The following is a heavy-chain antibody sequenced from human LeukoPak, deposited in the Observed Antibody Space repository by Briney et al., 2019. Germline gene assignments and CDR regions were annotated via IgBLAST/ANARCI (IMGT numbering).Heavy chain of an antibody. CDR2: ISYDGTNK. Sequence: GMSLRLSCAASGFTFSSYPMHWVRQASGKGLEWVAVISYDGTNKWYADSVQGRFAISRDNSKNTLYLQMNSLRPEDTAVYYCARDRLLITVAGTVDQWGRGTLVTVSS. CDR1: GFTFSSYP. D-gene: IGHD6-19*01. J-gene: IGHJ4*02. CDR3: ARDRLLITVAGTVDQ. V-gene: IGHV3-30*09.